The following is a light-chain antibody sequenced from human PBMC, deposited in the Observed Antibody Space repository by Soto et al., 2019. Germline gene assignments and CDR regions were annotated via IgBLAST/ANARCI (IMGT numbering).Light chain of an antibody. V-gene: IGKV3-11*01. J-gene: IGKJ1*01. CDR3: QQRSNWPPTWT. Sequence: IVFTQSPTTLSYSPLKRAPLSCRASQSVSSYLAWYQQKPGQAPRLLIYDASNRATGIPARFSGSGSGTDFTLTISSLEPEDFAVYYCQQRSNWPPTWTFGQGTKVDIK. CDR1: QSVSSY. CDR2: DAS.